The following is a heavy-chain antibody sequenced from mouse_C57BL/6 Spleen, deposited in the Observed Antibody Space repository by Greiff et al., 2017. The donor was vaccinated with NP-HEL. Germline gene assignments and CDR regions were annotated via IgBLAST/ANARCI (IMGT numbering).Heavy chain of an antibody. CDR3: ARLYDSPNYYAMDY. CDR2: IYPRSGNT. J-gene: IGHJ4*01. Sequence: VQLQQSGAELARPGASVKLSCKASGYTFTSYGISWVKQRTGQGLEWIGEIYPRSGNTYYNEKFKGKATLTADKSSSTAYMELRSLTSEDSAVYVCARLYDSPNYYAMDYWGQGTSVTVSS. V-gene: IGHV1-81*01. D-gene: IGHD1-1*01. CDR1: GYTFTSYG.